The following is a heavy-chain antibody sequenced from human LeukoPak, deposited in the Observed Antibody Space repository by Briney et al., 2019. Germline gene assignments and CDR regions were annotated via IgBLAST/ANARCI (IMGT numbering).Heavy chain of an antibody. CDR3: ARLTGTTGFGWFDP. CDR1: GYSFTSHW. CDR2: IYPSDSET. J-gene: IGHJ5*02. D-gene: IGHD1-7*01. V-gene: IGHV5-51*01. Sequence: GESLKISCKGSGYSFTSHWIGWVRQMPGKGLEWMGIIYPSDSETRYSPSFQGQVTISADKSISTAYLQWSSLKASDTAMYYCARLTGTTGFGWFDPWGQGTLVTVSS.